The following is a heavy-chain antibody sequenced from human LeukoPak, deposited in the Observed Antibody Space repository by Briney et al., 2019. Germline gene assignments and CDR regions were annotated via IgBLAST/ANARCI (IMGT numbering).Heavy chain of an antibody. CDR3: ARFRGVDYDILTGYRYYYYYGMDV. J-gene: IGHJ6*02. V-gene: IGHV4-59*01. D-gene: IGHD3-9*01. CDR2: IYYSGST. Sequence: SEALSLTCTVSGGSISSYYWSWIRQPPGKGLEWIGYIYYSGSTNYNPSLKSRVTISVDTSKNQFSLKLSSVTAADTAVYYCARFRGVDYDILTGYRYYYYYGMDVWGQGTTVTVSS. CDR1: GGSISSYY.